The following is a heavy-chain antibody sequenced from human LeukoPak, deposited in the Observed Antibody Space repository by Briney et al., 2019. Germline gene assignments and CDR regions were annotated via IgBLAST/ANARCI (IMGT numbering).Heavy chain of an antibody. J-gene: IGHJ3*02. V-gene: IGHV3-48*04. D-gene: IGHD2-15*01. CDR1: GFTFSNYN. CDR3: ARAVFEIVVVVGATRDAFDN. CDR2: ISSSSSTI. Sequence: PGGSLRLSCAASGFTFSNYNMNWVRQAPGKGLEWVSYISSSSSTIYNADSVKGRFTISRDNAKNSLYLQMNSLRAEDTAVYYCARAVFEIVVVVGATRDAFDNWGQGTMVTVSS.